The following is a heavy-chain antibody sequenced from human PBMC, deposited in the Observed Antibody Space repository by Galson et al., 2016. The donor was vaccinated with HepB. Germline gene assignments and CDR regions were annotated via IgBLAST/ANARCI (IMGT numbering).Heavy chain of an antibody. Sequence: SVKVSCEVSGDTLTELSMHWVRQAPGKGLEWMGGFDPESGETLYAQRFQGRVTVTEDTSTDTTYMELNSLRSEDTAVYYCATDRLGWSGYYNYWGQGTLVTVSS. CDR2: FDPESGET. CDR3: ATDRLGWSGYYNY. V-gene: IGHV1-24*01. CDR1: GDTLTELS. J-gene: IGHJ4*02. D-gene: IGHD3-3*01.